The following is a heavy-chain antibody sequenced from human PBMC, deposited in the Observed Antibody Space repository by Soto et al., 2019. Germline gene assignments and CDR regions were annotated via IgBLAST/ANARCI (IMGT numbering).Heavy chain of an antibody. CDR2: SYSSGST. J-gene: IGHJ4*02. CDR1: GGSITSFH. V-gene: IGHV4-59*01. D-gene: IGHD5-12*01. CDR3: ARNSDYALGSGYSFDY. Sequence: QVQLQESGPGLVKPSETLSLTCTVSGGSITSFHWSWIRQPPGKGLEWIGYSYSSGSTIYNPSLKSRVTISVATSKNQFSMKLGSVTAADSAVYYCARNSDYALGSGYSFDYWGQGTLVTVSS.